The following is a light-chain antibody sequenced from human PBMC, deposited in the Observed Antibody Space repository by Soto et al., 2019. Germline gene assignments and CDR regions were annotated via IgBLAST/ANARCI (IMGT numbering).Light chain of an antibody. CDR1: QSINRH. CDR3: QQRSNWIT. CDR2: DAS. V-gene: IGKV3-11*01. J-gene: IGKJ5*01. Sequence: FELTQSPGTLSLSPGERATLSCRASQSINRHLAWYRQKPGLAPRLLIYDASNRATGIPARFSGSGSGTDFTLTISSLEPEDFAVYYCQQRSNWITFGQGTRLEIK.